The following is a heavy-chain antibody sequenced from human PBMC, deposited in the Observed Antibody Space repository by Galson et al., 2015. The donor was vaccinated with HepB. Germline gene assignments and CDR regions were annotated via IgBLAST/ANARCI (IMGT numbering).Heavy chain of an antibody. CDR2: INAGNGST. CDR3: ARLTTDWYFDL. D-gene: IGHD4-17*01. V-gene: IGHV1-3*01. Sequence: SVKVSCKASGYTFTSYAMHWVRQAPGQRLEWMGWINAGNGSTKYSQKFQGRVTITRDTSASTAYMELSSLRSEDTAVYYCARLTTDWYFDLWGRGTLVTVSS. CDR1: GYTFTSYA. J-gene: IGHJ2*01.